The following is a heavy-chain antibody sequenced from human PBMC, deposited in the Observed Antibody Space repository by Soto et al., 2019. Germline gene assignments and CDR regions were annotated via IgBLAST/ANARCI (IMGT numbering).Heavy chain of an antibody. CDR2: IDPSDSYT. J-gene: IGHJ6*02. D-gene: IGHD6-6*01. Sequence: PGESLKISCKGSGYSFTSYWISWVRQMPGKGLEWMGRIDPSDSYTNYSPSFQGHVTISADKSISTAYLQWSSLKASDTAMYYCARRRSSSSNYYYYGMDVWGQGTTVTVSS. CDR3: ARRRSSSSNYYYYGMDV. V-gene: IGHV5-10-1*01. CDR1: GYSFTSYW.